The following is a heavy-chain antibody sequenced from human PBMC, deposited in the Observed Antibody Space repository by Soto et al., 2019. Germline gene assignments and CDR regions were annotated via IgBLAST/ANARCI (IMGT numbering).Heavy chain of an antibody. V-gene: IGHV1-69*13. Sequence: GASVKVSCKASGGTFSSYAISWVRQAPGQGLEWMGGIIPIFGTANYAQKFQGRVTITADESTSTAYMELSSLRSEDTAAYYCARDSLSYSSSWYPAGRPFDIWGQGTMVTVSS. J-gene: IGHJ3*02. CDR2: IIPIFGTA. D-gene: IGHD6-13*01. CDR3: ARDSLSYSSSWYPAGRPFDI. CDR1: GGTFSSYA.